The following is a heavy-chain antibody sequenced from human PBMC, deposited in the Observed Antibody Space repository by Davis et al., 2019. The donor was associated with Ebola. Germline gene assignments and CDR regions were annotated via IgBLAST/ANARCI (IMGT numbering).Heavy chain of an antibody. D-gene: IGHD3-3*01. CDR1: GFIFRSYV. Sequence: GESLKISCAASGFIFRSYVMSWVRQAPGKGLEWVSTLGTSADTYYADSVKGRFTISRDNSKNTLYLQMNSLRVEDTAVYYCARDDYDFWGGYSPVYYYGMDVWGKGTTVTVSS. J-gene: IGHJ6*04. V-gene: IGHV3-23*01. CDR3: ARDDYDFWGGYSPVYYYGMDV. CDR2: LGTSADT.